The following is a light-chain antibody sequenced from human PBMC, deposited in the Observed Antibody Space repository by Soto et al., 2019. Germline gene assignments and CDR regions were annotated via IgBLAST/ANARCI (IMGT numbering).Light chain of an antibody. CDR2: EVS. J-gene: IGLJ1*01. Sequence: QSGLTQPGSGSESPGQSITISCAGTSSDVGGYNHVSWYQQHADKAPKLLIHEVSNRPSGVSNRFSGSKSGNTASLTISGLPAEDEADYYCTSYTSISTYVLGTGTKV. V-gene: IGLV2-14*01. CDR3: TSYTSISTYV. CDR1: SSDVGGYNH.